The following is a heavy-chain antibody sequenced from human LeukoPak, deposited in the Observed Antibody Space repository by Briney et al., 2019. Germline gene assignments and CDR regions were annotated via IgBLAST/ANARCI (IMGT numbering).Heavy chain of an antibody. CDR2: ISSSGSTI. CDR3: ARGRTAMVYDY. Sequence: GGSLRLSCAASGFTFSDYYMSWIRQAPGKGLEWVSYISSSGSTIYYADSVKGRFTISRDNDKNSLCLQMNSLRAEDTAVYYCARGRTAMVYDYWGQGTLVTVSS. D-gene: IGHD5-18*01. CDR1: GFTFSDYY. V-gene: IGHV3-11*01. J-gene: IGHJ4*02.